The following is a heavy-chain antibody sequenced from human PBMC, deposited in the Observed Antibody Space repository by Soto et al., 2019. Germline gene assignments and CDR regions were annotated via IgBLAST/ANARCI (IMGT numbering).Heavy chain of an antibody. CDR2: IYSRGST. J-gene: IGHJ6*02. Sequence: SNTLSRRCTVHLGSISSYDWGWIRQRPGKGIESIGYIYSRGSTNYNPPLKRRVTISADTTKNQFSLKLSSVTAADTAVYYCARTVYYDFWSASLMDVWGQGTTVT. CDR1: LGSISSYD. V-gene: IGHV4-59*07. D-gene: IGHD3-3*01. CDR3: ARTVYYDFWSASLMDV.